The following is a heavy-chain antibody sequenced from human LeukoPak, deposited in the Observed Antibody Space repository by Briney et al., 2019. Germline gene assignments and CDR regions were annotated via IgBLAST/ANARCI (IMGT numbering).Heavy chain of an antibody. CDR3: ARDRWERSSTSCLGY. Sequence: GGSLRLSCAASGFTFSSYAMHWVRQAPGKGLEWVAVISYDGSNKYYADSVKGRFTISRDNSKNTLYLQMNSLRAEDTAVYYCARDRWERSSTSCLGYWGQGTLVTVSS. J-gene: IGHJ4*02. CDR2: ISYDGSNK. V-gene: IGHV3-30-3*01. CDR1: GFTFSSYA. D-gene: IGHD2-2*01.